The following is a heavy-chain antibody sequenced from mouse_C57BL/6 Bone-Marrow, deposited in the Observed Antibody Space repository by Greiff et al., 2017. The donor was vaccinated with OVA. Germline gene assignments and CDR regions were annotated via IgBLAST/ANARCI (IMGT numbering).Heavy chain of an antibody. J-gene: IGHJ4*01. Sequence: VQLQQSGAELVRPGTSVTMSCKASGYTFTNYWIGWAKQRPGHGLEWIGDIYPGGGYTNYNEKFKGKATLTADKSSSTAYMQFSSLTSEDSAIYYCARSGSNYGFYYAMDYWGQGTSVTVSS. CDR2: IYPGGGYT. CDR3: ARSGSNYGFYYAMDY. D-gene: IGHD2-5*01. CDR1: GYTFTNYW. V-gene: IGHV1-63*01.